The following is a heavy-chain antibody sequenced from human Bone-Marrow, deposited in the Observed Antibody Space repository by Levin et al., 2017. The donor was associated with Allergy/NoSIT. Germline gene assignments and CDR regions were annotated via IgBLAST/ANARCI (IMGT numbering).Heavy chain of an antibody. CDR2: ISSNGGST. D-gene: IGHD6-13*01. J-gene: IGHJ4*02. Sequence: PGGSLRLSCAASGFTFSSYAMHWVRQAPGKGLEYVSAISSNGGSTYYANSVKGRFTISRDNSKNTLYLQMGSLRAEDMAVYYCARATIAAAGISTMYYFDYWGQGTLVTVSS. V-gene: IGHV3-64*01. CDR1: GFTFSSYA. CDR3: ARATIAAAGISTMYYFDY.